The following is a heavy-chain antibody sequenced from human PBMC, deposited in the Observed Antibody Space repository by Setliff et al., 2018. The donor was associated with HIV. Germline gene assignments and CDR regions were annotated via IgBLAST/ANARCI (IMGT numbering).Heavy chain of an antibody. CDR3: VRGPSSGWPAYYYYMDV. J-gene: IGHJ6*03. CDR1: AYTFTTYD. D-gene: IGHD6-19*01. Sequence: ASVKVSCKASAYTFTTYDINWVRQATGQGLERMGWMNPNSGDTAYAQKFQGSVNMTRDTSISTAYLELSSLISEDTAVYYCVRGPSSGWPAYYYYMDVWGKGTTVTVSS. CDR2: MNPNSGDT. V-gene: IGHV1-8*01.